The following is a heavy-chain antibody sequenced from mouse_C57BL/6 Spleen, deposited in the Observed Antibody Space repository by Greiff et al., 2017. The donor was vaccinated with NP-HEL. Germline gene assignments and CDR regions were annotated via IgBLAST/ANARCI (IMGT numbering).Heavy chain of an antibody. Sequence: VQLQQSGPELVKPGASVKISCKASGYTFTDYYMNWVKQSHGKSLEWIGDINPNNGGTSYNQKFKGKATLTVDKSSSTAYMELRSLTSEDSAVYYCARASLWLRRGYYFDYWGQGTTLTVSS. CDR3: ARASLWLRRGYYFDY. J-gene: IGHJ2*01. CDR2: INPNNGGT. CDR1: GYTFTDYY. D-gene: IGHD2-2*01. V-gene: IGHV1-26*01.